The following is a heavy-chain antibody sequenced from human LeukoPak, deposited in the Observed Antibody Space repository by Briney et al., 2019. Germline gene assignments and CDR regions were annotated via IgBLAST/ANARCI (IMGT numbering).Heavy chain of an antibody. J-gene: IGHJ3*02. CDR3: ARTSGWELPDAFDI. CDR2: IIPILGIA. V-gene: IGHV1-69*04. CDR1: GGTFSSYA. D-gene: IGHD1-26*01. Sequence: ASVKVSCKASGGTFSSYAISWVRQAPGQGLEWMGRIIPILGIANYAQKIQGRVTITADKSTSTAYMELSSLRSEDTAVYYCARTSGWELPDAFDIWGQGTMVTVSS.